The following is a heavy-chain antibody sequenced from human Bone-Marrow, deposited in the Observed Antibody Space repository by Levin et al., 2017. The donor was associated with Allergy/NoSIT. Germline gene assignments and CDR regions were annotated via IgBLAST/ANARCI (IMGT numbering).Heavy chain of an antibody. CDR2: ISSRSTNK. CDR1: GFRFSDHY. V-gene: IGHV3-11*01. CDR3: VRMYYDVMTGSHFFDH. J-gene: IGHJ4*02. D-gene: IGHD3-9*01. Sequence: GGSLRLSCVASGFRFSDHYMSWIRQAPGKGLEWISDISSRSTNKYYADSMKGRFTISRDNTENSLYLQMNGLRAEDTAVYYCVRMYYDVMTGSHFFDHWGQGALVTVSS.